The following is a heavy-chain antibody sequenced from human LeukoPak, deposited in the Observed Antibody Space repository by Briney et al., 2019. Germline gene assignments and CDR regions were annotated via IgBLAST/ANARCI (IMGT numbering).Heavy chain of an antibody. J-gene: IGHJ4*02. Sequence: PGRSLRLSCATSGFTFSSYGMHWVRQAPGKRLEWVAVISYDDGSNKYYADSVKGRFTISRDNSKNTLYLQMNSLRPEDTAVYYCAKGSTFFDSWGQGTLVTVSS. D-gene: IGHD2/OR15-2a*01. V-gene: IGHV3-30*18. CDR1: GFTFSSYG. CDR3: AKGSTFFDS. CDR2: ISYDDGSNK.